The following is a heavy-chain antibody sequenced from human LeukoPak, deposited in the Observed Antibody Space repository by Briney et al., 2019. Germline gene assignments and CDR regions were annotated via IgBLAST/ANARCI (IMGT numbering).Heavy chain of an antibody. J-gene: IGHJ4*02. CDR1: GGSISSSSYY. V-gene: IGHV4-31*03. CDR3: ARADSSGYSYFDY. D-gene: IGHD3-22*01. CDR2: IYYSGST. Sequence: SETLSLTCSVSGGSISSSSYYWSWIRQHPGMGLEWIGYIYYSGSTYYNPSLKSRVIISVDTSNNQFSLKLTSVTAADTAVYYCARADSSGYSYFDYWGQGTLVTVSS.